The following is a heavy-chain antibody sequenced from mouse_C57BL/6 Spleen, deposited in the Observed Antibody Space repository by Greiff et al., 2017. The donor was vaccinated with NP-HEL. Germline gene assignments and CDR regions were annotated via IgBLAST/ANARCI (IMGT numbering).Heavy chain of an antibody. J-gene: IGHJ3*01. CDR3: ARGGFFITTVVATPAWFAY. CDR2: IDPNSGGT. V-gene: IGHV1-72*01. Sequence: QVQLQQPGAELVKPGASVKLSCKASGYTFTSYWMHWVKQRPGRGLEWIGRIDPNSGGTKYNEKFKSKATLTVDKPSSTAYMQLSSLTSEDSAVYYCARGGFFITTVVATPAWFAYWGQGTLVTVSA. CDR1: GYTFTSYW. D-gene: IGHD1-1*01.